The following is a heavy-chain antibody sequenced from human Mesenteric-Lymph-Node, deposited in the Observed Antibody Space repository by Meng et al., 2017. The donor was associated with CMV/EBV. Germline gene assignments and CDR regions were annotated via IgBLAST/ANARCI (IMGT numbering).Heavy chain of an antibody. CDR1: GFTFSSYA. CDR3: AKDLWGTYTSGWGNIDY. J-gene: IGHJ4*02. Sequence: GESLKISCAASGFTFSSYAMNWVRQAPGKGLEWVSSISGSGGYSYYADFVKGRFTISRDNSKNTLYLQINSLRADDTAVYYCAKDLWGTYTSGWGNIDYWGQGTLVTVSS. D-gene: IGHD6-19*01. CDR2: ISGSGGYS. V-gene: IGHV3-23*01.